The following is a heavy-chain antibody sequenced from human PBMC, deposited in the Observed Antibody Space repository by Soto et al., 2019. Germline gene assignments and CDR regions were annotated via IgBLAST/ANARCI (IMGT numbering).Heavy chain of an antibody. D-gene: IGHD5-12*01. V-gene: IGHV4-4*07. CDR2: IFSSGST. Sequence: SETLSLTCTVSAGSINTFYWGWVRQPAGKELEWIGRIFSSGSTSFNPSLESRVAMSVDTSKNHFSLNLSSVTAADMAVYYCAREGSYSAYNFAHGIQLWSFDFWGQGALVTVSS. J-gene: IGHJ4*02. CDR1: AGSINTFY. CDR3: AREGSYSAYNFAHGIQLWSFDF.